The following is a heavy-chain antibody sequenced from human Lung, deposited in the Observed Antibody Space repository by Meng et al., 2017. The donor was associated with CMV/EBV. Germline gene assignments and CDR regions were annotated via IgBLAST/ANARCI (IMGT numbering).Heavy chain of an antibody. J-gene: IGHJ4*02. D-gene: IGHD3-10*02. V-gene: IGHV1-46*01. Sequence: SVKVSXKASGYTFTSYYMHWVRQAPGQGLEWMGIINPSGGSTTYAQKFQGRVTMTRDTSTSTVYMELSSLRSEDTAVYYCARDRYQYYYLHSWGQGTMVTVSS. CDR3: ARDRYQYYYLHS. CDR2: INPSGGST. CDR1: GYTFTSYY.